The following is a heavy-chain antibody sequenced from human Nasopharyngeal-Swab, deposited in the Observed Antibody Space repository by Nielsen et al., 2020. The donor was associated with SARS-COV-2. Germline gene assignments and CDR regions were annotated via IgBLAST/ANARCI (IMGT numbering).Heavy chain of an antibody. CDR2: ISSSSSYI. D-gene: IGHD3-22*01. J-gene: IGHJ6*02. CDR3: ARDKDYYDSSGYYKKAYYYGMDV. Sequence: LSLTCAASGFTFSSYSMNWVRQAPGKGLEWVSSISSSSSYIYYADSVKGRFTISRDNAKNSLYLQMNSLRAEDTAVYYCARDKDYYDSSGYYKKAYYYGMDVWGQGTTVTVSS. CDR1: GFTFSSYS. V-gene: IGHV3-21*01.